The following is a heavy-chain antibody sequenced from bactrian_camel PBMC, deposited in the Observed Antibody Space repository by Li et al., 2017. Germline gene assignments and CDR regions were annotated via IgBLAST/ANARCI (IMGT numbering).Heavy chain of an antibody. D-gene: IGHD4*01. CDR2: MISTGGRT. Sequence: VQLVESGGDLVRPGGSLRIACAASGFPFSTYGYDIHWVRQAPGKGLEWVSVMISTGGRTYYADSVKGRFTISKDSAENTLYLQMNSLKSEDTAMYYCAAPGGTITSMDAHSASLIVLIITTGAGGPRSPSP. J-gene: IGHJ4*01. CDR3: AAPGGTITSMDAHSASLIVLIITT. V-gene: IGHV3S40*01. CDR1: GFPFSTYGYD.